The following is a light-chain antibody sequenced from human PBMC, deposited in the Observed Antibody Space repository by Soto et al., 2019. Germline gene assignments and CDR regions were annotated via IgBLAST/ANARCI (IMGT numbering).Light chain of an antibody. Sequence: QTMLTQPPSVSGSPGQRVTISCTGSSSNIGAGYDVHWYQQLPGTAPKLLIYGNSNRPSGVPDRFSGSKSGTSASLAITGLQAEDEADYYCQSYDGSLSGYVVFGGGTKLTVL. V-gene: IGLV1-40*01. CDR3: QSYDGSLSGYVV. CDR2: GNS. CDR1: SSNIGAGYD. J-gene: IGLJ2*01.